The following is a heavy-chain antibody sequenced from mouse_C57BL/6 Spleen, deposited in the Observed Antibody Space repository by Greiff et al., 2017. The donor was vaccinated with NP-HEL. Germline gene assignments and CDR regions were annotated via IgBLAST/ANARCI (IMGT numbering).Heavy chain of an antibody. CDR3: TTYYGSSSFAY. CDR2: IDPENGDT. J-gene: IGHJ3*01. CDR1: GFNIKDDY. Sequence: EVKLQESGAELVRPGASVKLSCTASGFNIKDDYMHWVKQRPEQGLEWIGWIDPENGDTEYASKFQGKATITADTSSNTAYLQLSSLTSEDTAVYYCTTYYGSSSFAYWGQGTLVTVSA. D-gene: IGHD1-1*01. V-gene: IGHV14-4*01.